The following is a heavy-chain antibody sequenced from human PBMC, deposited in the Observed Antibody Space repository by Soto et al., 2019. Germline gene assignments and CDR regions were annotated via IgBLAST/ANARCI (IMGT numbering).Heavy chain of an antibody. J-gene: IGHJ5*02. CDR1: GGSIISGGYS. CDR2: IYHSGST. D-gene: IGHD6-19*01. Sequence: LSLTCAVSGGSIISGGYSWSWIRQPPGKGLDWIGYIYHSGSTYYNPSLKSRVTISVDRSKNQFSLKLSSVSAADTAVYYSARDFIGYSSGWIWFDPGGQGTLGTVSS. V-gene: IGHV4-30-2*01. CDR3: ARDFIGYSSGWIWFDP.